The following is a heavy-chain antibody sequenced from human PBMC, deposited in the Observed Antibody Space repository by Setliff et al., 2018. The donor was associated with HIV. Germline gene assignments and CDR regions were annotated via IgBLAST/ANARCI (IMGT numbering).Heavy chain of an antibody. CDR1: GYSISSGYY. V-gene: IGHV4-38-2*01. D-gene: IGHD5-18*01. CDR2: IYHSGST. CDR3: ARTLRAAAMGYFDY. Sequence: PSETLSLTCAVSGYSISSGYYWGWIRQPPGKGLEWIGSIYHSGSTYNNPSLKSRVTISVDTSKNQFSLKLTSVTAADTAAYYCARTLRAAAMGYFDYWGQGTLVTISS. J-gene: IGHJ4*02.